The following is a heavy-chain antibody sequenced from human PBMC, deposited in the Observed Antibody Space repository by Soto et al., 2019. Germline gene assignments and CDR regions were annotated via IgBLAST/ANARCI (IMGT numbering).Heavy chain of an antibody. CDR2: INNDETTT. V-gene: IGHV3-74*01. CDR1: GFAFRSYW. CDR3: ASGVVGGVIAH. J-gene: IGHJ5*02. D-gene: IGHD3-16*01. Sequence: EVQLVESGGGLVQPGGSLRLSCAASGFAFRSYWMHWVRQVPGRGLVWVSRINNDETTTNYADSVKGRFTISRDNAENTLYLQMNSLRVEDTAVYYCASGVVGGVIAHWGQGTLVTVSS.